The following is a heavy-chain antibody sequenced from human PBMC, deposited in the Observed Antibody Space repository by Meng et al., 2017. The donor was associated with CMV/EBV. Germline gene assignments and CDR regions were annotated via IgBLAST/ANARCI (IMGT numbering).Heavy chain of an antibody. J-gene: IGHJ4*02. CDR2: ISAYNGNT. CDR3: ARGVAAAGRALN. D-gene: IGHD6-13*01. Sequence: QLGVXLKKLGASVKATGKASGYTFTSYGITWVRKAPGQGLEWMGWISAYNGNTNYAQKLQGRVTMTTDTSTSTAYMELRSLRSDDTAVYYCARGVAAAGRALNWGQGTLVTVSS. V-gene: IGHV1-18*01. CDR1: GYTFTSYG.